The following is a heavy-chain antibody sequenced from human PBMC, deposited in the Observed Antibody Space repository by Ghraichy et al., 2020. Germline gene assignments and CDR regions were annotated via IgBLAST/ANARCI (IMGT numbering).Heavy chain of an antibody. CDR1: GFTFSSYA. Sequence: GGSLRLSCAASGFTFSSYAMSWVRQAPGKGLEWVSGIRGSDGTTYYADSVRGRFTISRDNSKNTLYLQMNSLRAEDTAVYYCAKHIWGVFESWGQGTLVTVST. V-gene: IGHV3-23*01. CDR2: IRGSDGTT. D-gene: IGHD2-21*01. J-gene: IGHJ4*02. CDR3: AKHIWGVFES.